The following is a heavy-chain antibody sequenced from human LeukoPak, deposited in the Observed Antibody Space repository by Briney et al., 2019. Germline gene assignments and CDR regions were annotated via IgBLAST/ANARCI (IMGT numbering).Heavy chain of an antibody. Sequence: SETLSLTCAVYGGSFSGYYWSWIRQPPGKGLEWSGEINHSGSTNYNPSLKSRVTISVDTSKNQFSLKLSSVTAADTAVYYCARASYNWNYRVDYWGQGTWSPSPQ. V-gene: IGHV4-34*01. CDR1: GGSFSGYY. CDR3: ARASYNWNYRVDY. D-gene: IGHD1-7*01. CDR2: INHSGST. J-gene: IGHJ4*02.